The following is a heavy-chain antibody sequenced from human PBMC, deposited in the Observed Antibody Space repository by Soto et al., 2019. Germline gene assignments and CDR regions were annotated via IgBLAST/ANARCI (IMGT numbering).Heavy chain of an antibody. V-gene: IGHV3-30*04. CDR1: GFTFSSYA. Sequence: PGESLKISCAASGFTFSSYAMHWVRQAPGKGLEWVAVISYDGSNKYYADSVKGRFTISRDNSKNTLYLQMNSLRAEDTAVYYCAKDFSGIAAAGSIFDYWGQGTLVTVSS. D-gene: IGHD6-13*01. CDR2: ISYDGSNK. CDR3: AKDFSGIAAAGSIFDY. J-gene: IGHJ4*02.